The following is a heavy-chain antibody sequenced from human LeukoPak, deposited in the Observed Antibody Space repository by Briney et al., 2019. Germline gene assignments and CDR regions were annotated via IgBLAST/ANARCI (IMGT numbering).Heavy chain of an antibody. J-gene: IGHJ4*02. Sequence: SETLSLTCTVSGGSINGYYWSWIRQPAGKGLEWIGRIYTSGTTNYNPSLKSRVTMSVDTSKNQFSLKLSSVTAADTAVYYCARPYSSGWPYYFDYWGQGTLVTVSS. CDR3: ARPYSSGWPYYFDY. CDR2: IYTSGTT. CDR1: GGSINGYY. D-gene: IGHD6-19*01. V-gene: IGHV4-4*07.